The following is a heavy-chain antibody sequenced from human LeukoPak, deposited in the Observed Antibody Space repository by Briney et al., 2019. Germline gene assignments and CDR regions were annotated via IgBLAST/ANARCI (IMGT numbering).Heavy chain of an antibody. Sequence: SQTLSLTCTVSGGSISSGDYHWSWIRQPPGKGLEWIGYIYYSGSTYYNPSLKSRVTISVDTSKNQFPLKLSSVTAADTAVYYCARDPAYDYVWGSPTGVDIWGQGTMVTVSS. D-gene: IGHD3-16*01. CDR2: IYYSGST. J-gene: IGHJ3*02. V-gene: IGHV4-30-4*08. CDR1: GGSISSGDYH. CDR3: ARDPAYDYVWGSPTGVDI.